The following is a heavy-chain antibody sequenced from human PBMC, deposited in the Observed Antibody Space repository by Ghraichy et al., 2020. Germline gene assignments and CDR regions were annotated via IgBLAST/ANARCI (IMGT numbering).Heavy chain of an antibody. D-gene: IGHD2-21*02. Sequence: GGSLRLSCAASGFTFSSYAMSWVRQAPGKGLEWVSAISGSGGSTYYADSVKGRFTISRDNSKNTLYLQMNSLRAEDTAVYYCAKDLWYCGGDCYSPDAFDIWGQGTMVTVSS. J-gene: IGHJ3*02. CDR2: ISGSGGST. V-gene: IGHV3-23*01. CDR1: GFTFSSYA. CDR3: AKDLWYCGGDCYSPDAFDI.